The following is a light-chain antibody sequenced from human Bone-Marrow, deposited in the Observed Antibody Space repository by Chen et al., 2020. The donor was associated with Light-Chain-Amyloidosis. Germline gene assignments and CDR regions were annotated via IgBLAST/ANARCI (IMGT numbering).Light chain of an antibody. V-gene: IGKV3-11*01. J-gene: IGKJ5*01. CDR2: GAS. CDR3: QQRSNWIT. CDR1: QSVSSN. Sequence: EIVMTQSPATLSVSPGESATLSCRASQSVSSNLAWYQQKPGQAPRLLIYGASNRATGIPARFSGSGSGTDFTLTISSLEPEDFAVYYCQQRSNWITFGQGTRVEIK.